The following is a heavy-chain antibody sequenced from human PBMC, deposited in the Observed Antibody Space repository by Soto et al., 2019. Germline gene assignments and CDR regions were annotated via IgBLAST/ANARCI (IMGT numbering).Heavy chain of an antibody. CDR2: IWYDGSNK. Sequence: QVQLVESGGGVVQPGRSLRLSCAASGFTFSSYGMHWVRQAPGKGLEWVAVIWYDGSNKYYADSVKGRFTISRDNSKNTLYLQMNSLRAEDTAVYYCARKWFIGSDAFDIWGQGTMVTVSS. D-gene: IGHD3-22*01. CDR1: GFTFSSYG. CDR3: ARKWFIGSDAFDI. J-gene: IGHJ3*02. V-gene: IGHV3-33*01.